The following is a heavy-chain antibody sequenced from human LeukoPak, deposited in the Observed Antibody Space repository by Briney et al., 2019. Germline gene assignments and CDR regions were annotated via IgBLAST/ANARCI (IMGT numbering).Heavy chain of an antibody. CDR3: ARGPAHFDY. CDR1: SGSISSGGYS. Sequence: SETLSLTCAVSSGSISSGGYSWSWIRQPPGKGLEWIGYIYYSGSTYYNPSLKSRVTISVDTSKNQFSLKLSSVTAADTAVYYCARGPAHFDYWGQGTLVTVSS. J-gene: IGHJ4*02. CDR2: IYYSGST. V-gene: IGHV4-30-4*07.